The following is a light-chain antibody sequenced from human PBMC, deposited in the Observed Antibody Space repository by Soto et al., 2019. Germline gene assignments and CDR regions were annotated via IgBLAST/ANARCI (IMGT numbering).Light chain of an antibody. Sequence: SYELTQPPSVSVAPGQTARITCGGNNIGSKSVHCYQQKPGQAPVLVVYDDSDRPSGIPERLSGSNSGNTATLTITRVEAVDEADYYCQVWYSSSDHLVILGGGTKLTVL. CDR2: DDS. V-gene: IGLV3-21*02. J-gene: IGLJ2*01. CDR1: NIGSKS. CDR3: QVWYSSSDHLVI.